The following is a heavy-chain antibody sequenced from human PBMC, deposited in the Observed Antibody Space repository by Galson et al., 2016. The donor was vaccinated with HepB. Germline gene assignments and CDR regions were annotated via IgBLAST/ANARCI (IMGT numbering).Heavy chain of an antibody. J-gene: IGHJ4*02. V-gene: IGHV1-18*01. CDR3: ARVIFAIAARRTTVTRPFDY. CDR2: ISPYNGNT. Sequence: SVKVSCKASGYTFTNYGISWVRQAPGQGLEWLGWISPYNGNTNYAQKLQGRVPMTTATSTNTAYIALRSLRSDDTAVYYCARVIFAIAARRTTVTRPFDYWGQGSLVTVST. D-gene: IGHD6-6*01. CDR1: GYTFTNYG.